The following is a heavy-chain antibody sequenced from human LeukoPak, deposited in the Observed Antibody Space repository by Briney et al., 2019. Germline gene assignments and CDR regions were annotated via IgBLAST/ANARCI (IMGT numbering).Heavy chain of an antibody. J-gene: IGHJ6*04. D-gene: IGHD3-10*02. CDR1: GFTFSNYS. CDR3: AELGITMIGGV. Sequence: PGGSLRLSCAASGFTFSNYSMNWVRQAPGKGLEWVSSISSSSSYIYYADSLQGRFTISRDNAKNSLYLQMNSLRAEDTAVYYCAELGITMIGGVWGKGTTVTISS. V-gene: IGHV3-21*01. CDR2: ISSSSSYI.